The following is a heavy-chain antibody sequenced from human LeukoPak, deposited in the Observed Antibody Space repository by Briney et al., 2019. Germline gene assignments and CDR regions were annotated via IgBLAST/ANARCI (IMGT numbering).Heavy chain of an antibody. D-gene: IGHD2-8*01. V-gene: IGHV3-23*01. CDR2: ISGFNT. CDR1: GFAFSNYA. CDR3: AKDVCTSPRCLLYFDS. J-gene: IGHJ4*02. Sequence: GGSLRHSCTTSGFAFSNYALNWVRQAPRKGPEWVSGISGFNTYYADSVKGRFTIFRDNSKNVLYLQMDRLRAEDTAVYSCAKDVCTSPRCLLYFDSWGQGTLVTVSS.